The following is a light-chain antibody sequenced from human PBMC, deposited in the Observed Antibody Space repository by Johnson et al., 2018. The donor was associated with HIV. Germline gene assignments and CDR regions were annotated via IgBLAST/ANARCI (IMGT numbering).Light chain of an antibody. V-gene: IGLV1-51*01. CDR3: GTWHTSLSGGGV. CDR1: SSNIGNNY. CDR2: DNN. Sequence: QSVLTQPPSVSAAPGQKVTISCSGSSSNIGNNYVSWYQQLPGTVPKLLIYDNNERPSGIHDRFSASKSGTSATLGITGLQTGDEGDYYCGTWHTSLSGGGVFGTGTKVTVL. J-gene: IGLJ1*01.